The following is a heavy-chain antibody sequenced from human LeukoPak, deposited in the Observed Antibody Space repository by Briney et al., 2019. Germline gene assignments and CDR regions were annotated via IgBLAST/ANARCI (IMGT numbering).Heavy chain of an antibody. V-gene: IGHV1-2*02. D-gene: IGHD3-16*01. CDR1: GYIFTDYY. CDR3: ARGKFYDYVWGGRAYYFDY. CDR2: INPNSGGT. Sequence: ASVKVSCRASGYIFTDYYIHWARQAPGQGLEWMGWINPNSGGTKYAQNFQGRVTMTRDTSISTAYMDLSRLRSDDTAVYYCARGKFYDYVWGGRAYYFDYWGQGTLVTVSS. J-gene: IGHJ4*02.